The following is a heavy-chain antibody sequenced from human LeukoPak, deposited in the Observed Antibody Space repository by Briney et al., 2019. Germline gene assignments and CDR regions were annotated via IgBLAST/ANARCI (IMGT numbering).Heavy chain of an antibody. J-gene: IGHJ4*02. CDR3: AREGSYCSSTSCYVDY. D-gene: IGHD2-2*01. Sequence: GRSLRLSCAASGFTFSSYGMHWVRQAPGKGLEWVAVIWYDGSNKYYADSVKGRFTISRDNSKNTLYLQMNSLRAEDTAVYYCAREGSYCSSTSCYVDYWGQGTLVTVSS. CDR2: IWYDGSNK. V-gene: IGHV3-33*01. CDR1: GFTFSSYG.